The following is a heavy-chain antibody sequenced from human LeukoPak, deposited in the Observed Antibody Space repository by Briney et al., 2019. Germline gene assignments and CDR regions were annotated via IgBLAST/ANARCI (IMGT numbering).Heavy chain of an antibody. Sequence: GGSLRLSCAASGFTFSSYWMHWVRQAPGKGLVWVSRINSDGCSTSYADSVKGRFTISRDNAKNTLYLQMNSLRAEDTAVYYCARSGGWLQMVDYWGQGTLVTVSS. J-gene: IGHJ4*02. CDR1: GFTFSSYW. D-gene: IGHD5-24*01. V-gene: IGHV3-74*01. CDR3: ARSGGWLQMVDY. CDR2: INSDGCST.